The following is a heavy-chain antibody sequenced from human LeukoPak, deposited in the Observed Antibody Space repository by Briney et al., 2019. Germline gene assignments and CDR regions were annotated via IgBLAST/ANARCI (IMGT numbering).Heavy chain of an antibody. CDR1: GYTFTGYY. CDR3: ARGYCSGGSCYEFDP. Sequence: ASVKVSCKASGYTFTGYYMHWVRQAPGQGLEWMGRINPNSGGTNYAQKFQGRVTMTRDTSISTVYMELSRLRSDDTAVYYCARGYCSGGSCYEFDPWGQGTLVTVSS. V-gene: IGHV1-2*06. CDR2: INPNSGGT. J-gene: IGHJ5*02. D-gene: IGHD2-15*01.